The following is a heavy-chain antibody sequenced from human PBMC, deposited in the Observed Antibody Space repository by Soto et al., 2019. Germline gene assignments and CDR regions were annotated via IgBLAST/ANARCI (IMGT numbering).Heavy chain of an antibody. CDR3: ARGTTCGAGCYLYAFGI. J-gene: IGHJ3*02. D-gene: IGHD2-21*02. CDR2: IIPIFGTA. Sequence: PVKTSCKASGGTFSSYAISWVRQAPGQGLEWMGGIIPIFGTANYAQKFQGRVTITADKSTSTAYMELSSLRSEDTAVSYCARGTTCGAGCYLYAFGIWGQRTM. V-gene: IGHV1-69*06. CDR1: GGTFSSYA.